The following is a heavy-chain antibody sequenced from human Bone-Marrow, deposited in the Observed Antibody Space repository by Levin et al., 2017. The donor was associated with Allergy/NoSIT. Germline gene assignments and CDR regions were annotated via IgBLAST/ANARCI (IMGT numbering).Heavy chain of an antibody. CDR3: ARHYTLDV. V-gene: IGHV5-51*01. Sequence: GESLKISCKGSGYTFITYYIAWVRQMPGKGLEWVGIIYPGDSDTRYSPSFRGQVTISADKSISTAYLQWDSLNASDTATYYCARHYTLDVWGQGTTVTVSS. CDR1: GYTFITYY. CDR2: IYPGDSDT. J-gene: IGHJ6*02.